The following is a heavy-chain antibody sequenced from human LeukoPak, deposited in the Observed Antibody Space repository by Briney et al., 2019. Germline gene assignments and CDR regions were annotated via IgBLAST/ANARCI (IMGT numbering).Heavy chain of an antibody. J-gene: IGHJ6*02. CDR2: INHSGST. V-gene: IGHV4-34*01. CDR3: ARRRLYDILTGYYRYYYYYGMDV. D-gene: IGHD3-9*01. Sequence: SETLSLTCAVYGGSFSGYYWSWIRQPPGKGLEWIGEINHSGSTNYNPSLKSRVTISVDTSKNQFSLKLRSVTAADTAVYYCARRRLYDILTGYYRYYYYYGMDVWGQGTTVTVSS. CDR1: GGSFSGYY.